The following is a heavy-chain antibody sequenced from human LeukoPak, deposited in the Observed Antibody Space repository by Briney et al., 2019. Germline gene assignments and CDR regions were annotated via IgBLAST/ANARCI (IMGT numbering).Heavy chain of an antibody. J-gene: IGHJ4*02. CDR1: GGSFSGYY. Sequence: PSETLSLTCAVYGGSFSGYYWSWIRQPPGKGLEWIGEINHSGSTNYNPSLKSRVTISVDTYKNQFSLKLSSVTAADTAVYYCARGLDSGGTVMDRPFGYWGQGTLVTVSS. V-gene: IGHV4-34*01. CDR2: INHSGST. D-gene: IGHD5-18*01. CDR3: ARGLDSGGTVMDRPFGY.